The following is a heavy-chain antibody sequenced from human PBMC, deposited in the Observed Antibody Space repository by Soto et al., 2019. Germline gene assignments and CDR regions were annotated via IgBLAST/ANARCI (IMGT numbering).Heavy chain of an antibody. CDR3: ARATVTTLYYYYYGMDV. CDR2: IGTAGDT. Sequence: GGSLRLSCAASGFTFSSYDMHWVRQATGKGLEWVSAIGTAGDTYYPGSVKGRFTISRENAKNSLYLQMNSLRAEDTAVYYCARATVTTLYYYYYGMDVWGQGTTVTVSS. V-gene: IGHV3-13*01. D-gene: IGHD4-17*01. J-gene: IGHJ6*02. CDR1: GFTFSSYD.